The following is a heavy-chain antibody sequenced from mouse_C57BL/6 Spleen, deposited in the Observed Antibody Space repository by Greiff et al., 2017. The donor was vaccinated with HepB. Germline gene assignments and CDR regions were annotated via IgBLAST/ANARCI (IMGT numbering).Heavy chain of an antibody. CDR1: GYTFTSYG. D-gene: IGHD2-5*01. J-gene: IGHJ2*01. Sequence: VQLQQSGAELARPGASVKLSCKASGYTFTSYGISWVKQRTGQGLEWIGEIYPRSGNTYYNEKFKGKSTLTPDKSSSTAYMELRSLTSEDSAVYFCARWDYSNFDYWGQGTTLTVSS. V-gene: IGHV1-81*01. CDR2: IYPRSGNT. CDR3: ARWDYSNFDY.